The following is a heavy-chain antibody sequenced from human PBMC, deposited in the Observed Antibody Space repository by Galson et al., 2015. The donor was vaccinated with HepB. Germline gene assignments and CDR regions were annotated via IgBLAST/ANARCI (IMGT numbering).Heavy chain of an antibody. D-gene: IGHD3-22*01. V-gene: IGHV4-59*08. J-gene: IGHJ4*01. CDR3: ARHAREGFHYYDSSGYEYYFDY. CDR1: GGSISSYY. Sequence: SETLSLTCTVSGGSISSYYWSWIRQPPGKGLEWIGYIYYSGSTNYNPSLKSRVTISVDTSKNQFSLKLSSVTAADTAVYYCARHAREGFHYYDSSGYEYYFDYWGHGTLVTVSS. CDR2: IYYSGST.